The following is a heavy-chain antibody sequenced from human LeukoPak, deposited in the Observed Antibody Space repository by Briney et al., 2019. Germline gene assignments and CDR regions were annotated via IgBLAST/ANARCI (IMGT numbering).Heavy chain of an antibody. CDR1: GFTFGTYG. D-gene: IGHD3-22*01. Sequence: GGSLRLSCAASGFTFGTYGMHWVRQAPGKGLEWVAVVRFDGSNKYYADSVKGRFSISRDNAKNSLYLQMNSLRAEDTAVYYCARDSGGYPIDDAFDIWGQGTMVTVSS. CDR2: VRFDGSNK. V-gene: IGHV3-33*01. J-gene: IGHJ3*02. CDR3: ARDSGGYPIDDAFDI.